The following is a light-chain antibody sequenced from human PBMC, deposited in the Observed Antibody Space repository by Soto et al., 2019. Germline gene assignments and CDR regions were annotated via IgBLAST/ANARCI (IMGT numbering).Light chain of an antibody. CDR1: QSISSW. CDR2: DAS. CDR3: QHYNSYPWT. Sequence: DIQMTQSPSTLSASVGDRVTITCRASQSISSWLAWYQQKPGKAPNLLIYDASSLESGVPSRFSGSGSGTEVPITISSPQPYDFATYFCQHYNSYPWTFGQGTKLEIK. J-gene: IGKJ2*02. V-gene: IGKV1-5*01.